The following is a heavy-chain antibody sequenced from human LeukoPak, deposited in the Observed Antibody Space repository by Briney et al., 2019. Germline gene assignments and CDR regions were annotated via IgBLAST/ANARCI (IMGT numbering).Heavy chain of an antibody. CDR1: GFTFSSYG. CDR3: TSHYYDSSGYYYFDY. CDR2: IRSKANSYAT. D-gene: IGHD3-22*01. Sequence: PGGSLRLSCAASGFTFSSYGMHWVRQASGKGLEWVGRIRSKANSYATAYAASVKGRFTISRDDSKNTAYLQMNSLKTEDTAVYYCTSHYYDSSGYYYFDYWGQGTLVTVSS. V-gene: IGHV3-73*01. J-gene: IGHJ4*02.